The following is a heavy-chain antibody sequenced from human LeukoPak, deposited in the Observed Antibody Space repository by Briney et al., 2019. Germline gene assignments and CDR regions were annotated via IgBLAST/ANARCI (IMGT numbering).Heavy chain of an antibody. J-gene: IGHJ4*02. V-gene: IGHV1-2*02. D-gene: IGHD6-19*01. CDR1: GYTFTGYY. CDR3: ARDISGIAVAGIDY. CDR2: INPNSGGT. Sequence: VASVKVSCKASGYTFTGYYMHWVRQAPGQGLEWMGWINPNSGGTNYAQKFQGRVTMTRDTSISTAYMELSRLRSDDTAVYYCARDISGIAVAGIDYWGQGTLATVSS.